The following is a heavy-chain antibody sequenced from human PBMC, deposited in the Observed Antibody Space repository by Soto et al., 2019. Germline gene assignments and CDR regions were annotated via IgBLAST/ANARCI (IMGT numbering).Heavy chain of an antibody. Sequence: SQTLSLTCAISGDSVSSNSAAGNWIRQSPSRGLEWLGRTYYRSKWYNDYAVSVKSRITINPDTSKNQFSLQLNSVTPEDTAVYYCARAVSMVRGVIPYYYGMDVWGQGTTVTVSS. CDR3: ARAVSMVRGVIPYYYGMDV. J-gene: IGHJ6*02. V-gene: IGHV6-1*01. CDR1: GDSVSSNSAA. CDR2: TYYRSKWYN. D-gene: IGHD3-10*01.